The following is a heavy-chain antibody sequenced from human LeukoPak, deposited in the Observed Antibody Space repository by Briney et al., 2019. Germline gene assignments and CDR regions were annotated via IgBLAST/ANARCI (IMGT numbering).Heavy chain of an antibody. J-gene: IGHJ3*02. CDR3: ATDALNLGIAVAIDAFDI. D-gene: IGHD6-19*01. CDR1: GYTFTSYG. Sequence: ASVKVSCKASGYTFTSYGISWVRQAPGQGLEWMGGFDPEDGETIYAQKFQGRVTMTEDTSTDTAYMELSSLRSEDTAVYYCATDALNLGIAVAIDAFDIWGQGTMVTVSS. V-gene: IGHV1-24*01. CDR2: FDPEDGET.